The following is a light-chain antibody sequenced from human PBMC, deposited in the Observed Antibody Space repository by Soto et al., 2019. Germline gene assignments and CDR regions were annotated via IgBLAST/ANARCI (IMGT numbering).Light chain of an antibody. V-gene: IGLV2-18*02. CDR3: SSFTSSNTYV. Sequence: QSALTQPPSVSGSPGQSVAISCTGTSSDIGAYNRVSWYQQPPGTAPKLMIYDVNNRPSGVPDRFSGSKSGNTASLTISGLQAYDEAAYYCSSFTSSNTYVFGTVTKLTVL. CDR2: DVN. J-gene: IGLJ1*01. CDR1: SSDIGAYNR.